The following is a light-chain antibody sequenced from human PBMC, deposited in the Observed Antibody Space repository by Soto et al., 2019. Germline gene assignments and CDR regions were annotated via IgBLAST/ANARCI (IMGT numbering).Light chain of an antibody. J-gene: IGKJ4*01. Sequence: EIVLMQSPGTLSLSPGERATLSCRASQSVSSGSLAWYQQKPGQAPRLLIYGASSRATGIPDRFSGSGSGTDFTLTISRLDPEDFAVYYCQQYGRTPLTFGGGTKVGIK. CDR1: QSVSSGS. V-gene: IGKV3-20*01. CDR2: GAS. CDR3: QQYGRTPLT.